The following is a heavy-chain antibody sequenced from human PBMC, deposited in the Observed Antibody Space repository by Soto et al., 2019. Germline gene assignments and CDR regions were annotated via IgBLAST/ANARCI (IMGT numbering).Heavy chain of an antibody. CDR3: ARDPVGGNWFDP. Sequence: ASVKVSCKAFGYTFTSYGISWVRQAPGQGLKWKGWINPYNGNTNYAQKLQGRVTMTTDTSTSTAYMKLRSLRSDDTAVYYCARDPVGGNWFDPWGQGTLVTSPQ. D-gene: IGHD1-26*01. J-gene: IGHJ5*02. V-gene: IGHV1-18*01. CDR1: GYTFTSYG. CDR2: INPYNGNT.